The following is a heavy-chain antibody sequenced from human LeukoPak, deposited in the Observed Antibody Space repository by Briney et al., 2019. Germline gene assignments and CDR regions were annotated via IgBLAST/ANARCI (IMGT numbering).Heavy chain of an antibody. CDR1: GFTFSSYE. V-gene: IGHV3-48*03. Sequence: GGSLRLSCAASGFTFSSYEMNWVRQAPGKGLEWVSYISSTGSTIYYADSVKGRFTISRDNAKNSLYLQMNSLRAEDTAVYYCARDPYSGSYYFDYWGQGTLVTVSS. D-gene: IGHD1-26*01. J-gene: IGHJ4*02. CDR2: ISSTGSTI. CDR3: ARDPYSGSYYFDY.